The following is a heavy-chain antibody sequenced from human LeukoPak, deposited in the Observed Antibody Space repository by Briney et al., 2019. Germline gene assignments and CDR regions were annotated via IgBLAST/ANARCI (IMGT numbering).Heavy chain of an antibody. CDR1: GGTFSTHP. CDR2: ILPFLGQA. CDR3: ARVGYDSSGYYFDN. Sequence: SVKVSCKASGGTFSTHPISWVRQAPGQGLEWMGGILPFLGQANFAQTFQDRLTITADKSTTTVYMELSSLRAAHTAVYYCARVGYDSSGYYFDNWGQGTLVTVSS. D-gene: IGHD3-22*01. V-gene: IGHV1-69*06. J-gene: IGHJ4*02.